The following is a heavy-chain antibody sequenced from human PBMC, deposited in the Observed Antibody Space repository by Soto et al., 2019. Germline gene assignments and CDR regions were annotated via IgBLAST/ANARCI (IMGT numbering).Heavy chain of an antibody. V-gene: IGHV3-9*01. CDR2: ISWNIGSI. D-gene: IGHD1-26*01. CDR1: GFTFDDYA. CDR3: AKEGQRWSYDYYYGMDV. J-gene: IGHJ6*02. Sequence: GGSLRLSCAASGFTFDDYAMHWVRQAPGKGLEWVSGISWNIGSIGYAESVKGRFTISRDNAKNSLYLQMNSLRAEDTALYYCAKEGQRWSYDYYYGMDVWGQGTKVTVSS.